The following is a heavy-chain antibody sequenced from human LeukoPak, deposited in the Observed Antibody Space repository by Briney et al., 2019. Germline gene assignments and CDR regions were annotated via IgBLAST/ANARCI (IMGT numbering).Heavy chain of an antibody. Sequence: PSETLSLTCTVSGGSISSYYWSWIRQPPGKGLEWIGYIYYSGSTNYNPSLKSRVTISVDTSKNQFSLKLSSVTAADTAVYYCARALYTNSWFDPWGQGTLVTVSP. V-gene: IGHV4-59*01. D-gene: IGHD3-16*01. CDR2: IYYSGST. CDR1: GGSISSYY. CDR3: ARALYTNSWFDP. J-gene: IGHJ5*02.